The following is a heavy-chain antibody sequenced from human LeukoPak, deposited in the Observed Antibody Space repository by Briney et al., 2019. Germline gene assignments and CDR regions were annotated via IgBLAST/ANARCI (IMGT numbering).Heavy chain of an antibody. CDR1: GGSFNGYY. Sequence: SETLSLTCALYGGSFNGYYWSWIRQPPGKGLEWIGEINHSGGTNYNPSLKSRVAISVDKSKNQFSLNLSSVTAADTAVYYCGRRYSGGSRRFDCWGQGTLVTVSS. J-gene: IGHJ4*02. CDR2: INHSGGT. CDR3: GRRYSGGSRRFDC. V-gene: IGHV4-34*01. D-gene: IGHD1-26*01.